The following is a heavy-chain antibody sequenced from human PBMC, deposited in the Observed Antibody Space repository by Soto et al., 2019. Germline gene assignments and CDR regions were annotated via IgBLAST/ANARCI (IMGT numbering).Heavy chain of an antibody. D-gene: IGHD5-18*01. CDR2: TYYRSKWYN. CDR3: ARESAGYRTP. Sequence: WIRQSPSRGLEWLGRTYYRSKWYNDYAVSVKSRITINPDTSKNQFSLQLNSVTPEDTAVYYCARESAGYRTPWGQGTLVTVSS. V-gene: IGHV6-1*01. J-gene: IGHJ5*02.